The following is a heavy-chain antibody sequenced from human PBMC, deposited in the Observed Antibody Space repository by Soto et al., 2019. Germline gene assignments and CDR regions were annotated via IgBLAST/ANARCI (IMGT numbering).Heavy chain of an antibody. CDR3: AKADQLWLRSYYGMDV. D-gene: IGHD5-18*01. CDR1: GFTFSSYA. V-gene: IGHV3-23*01. Sequence: GGSLRLSCAASGFTFSSYAMSWVRQAPGKGLEWVSAISGSGGSTYYADSVKGRFTISRDNSKNTLYLQMNSLRAEDTAVYYCAKADQLWLRSYYGMDVWGQGTTVTVSS. CDR2: ISGSGGST. J-gene: IGHJ6*02.